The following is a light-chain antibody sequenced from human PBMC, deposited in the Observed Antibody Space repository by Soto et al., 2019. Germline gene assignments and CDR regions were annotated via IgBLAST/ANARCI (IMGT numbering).Light chain of an antibody. CDR3: CSFAGTYTVV. V-gene: IGLV2-11*01. CDR2: DVS. J-gene: IGLJ2*01. Sequence: QSALTQPRSVSGSHGQSVTISCTGTGSDVGGYDLVSWYQQHPGKAPKLMIYDVSKRPSGVPDRFSGSKSGNTASLTISGLQADDEADYYCCSFAGTYTVVFGGGTQLTVL. CDR1: GSDVGGYDL.